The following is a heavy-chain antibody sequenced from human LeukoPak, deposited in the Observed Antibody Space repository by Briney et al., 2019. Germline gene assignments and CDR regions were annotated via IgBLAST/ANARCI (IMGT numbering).Heavy chain of an antibody. CDR3: ASGIAARPADDY. J-gene: IGHJ4*02. CDR1: GYTFTSYY. V-gene: IGHV1-46*01. Sequence: GASVKVSCKASGYTFTSYYMHWVRQAPGQGLEWMGIINPSGGSTSYAQKFQGRVTMTRDTSTSTVYMELSSLTSEDTAVYYCASGIAARPADDYWGQGTLVTVSS. CDR2: INPSGGST. D-gene: IGHD6-6*01.